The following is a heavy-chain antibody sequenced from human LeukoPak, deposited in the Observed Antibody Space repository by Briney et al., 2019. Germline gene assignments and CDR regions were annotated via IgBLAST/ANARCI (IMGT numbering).Heavy chain of an antibody. Sequence: GGSLRHSSAASGFTFSSAWMHSVPQAPGKGLVWVSRINRDGRSTTYADSVKGRFTISRDNAKNTLYLQMNSLRAEDTAVYYFSRHPYDILTGPPCHYWGQGTLVTVSS. CDR3: SRHPYDILTGPPCHY. CDR1: GFTFSSAW. V-gene: IGHV3-74*01. D-gene: IGHD3-9*01. CDR2: INRDGRST. J-gene: IGHJ4*02.